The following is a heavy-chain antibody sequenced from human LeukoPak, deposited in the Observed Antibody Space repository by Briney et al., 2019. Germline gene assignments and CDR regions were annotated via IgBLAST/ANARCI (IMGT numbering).Heavy chain of an antibody. D-gene: IGHD6-13*01. CDR1: GGSINNYY. CDR2: IHYSGST. Sequence: PSGTLSLTCTVSGGSINNYYWSWIRQPPGKGLEWIGYIHYSGSTNYNPSLKSRATISVDTSKSQFSLKLSSVTAADTAIYYCARGYSSSWYYFDYWGQGTLVTVSS. CDR3: ARGYSSSWYYFDY. J-gene: IGHJ4*02. V-gene: IGHV4-59*08.